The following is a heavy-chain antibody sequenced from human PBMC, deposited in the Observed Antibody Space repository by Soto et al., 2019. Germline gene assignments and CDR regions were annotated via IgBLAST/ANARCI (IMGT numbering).Heavy chain of an antibody. D-gene: IGHD3-3*01. CDR2: IYYSGST. Sequence: SETLSLTCTVSGGSISSGDYYWSWIRQPPGKGLEWIGYIYYSGSTYYNPSLKSRVTISVDTSKNQFSLTLSSVTAADTAVYYCAGKSLLRFLEWSTPSMDVWGQGTTVTVSS. J-gene: IGHJ6*02. V-gene: IGHV4-30-4*01. CDR1: GGSISSGDYY. CDR3: AGKSLLRFLEWSTPSMDV.